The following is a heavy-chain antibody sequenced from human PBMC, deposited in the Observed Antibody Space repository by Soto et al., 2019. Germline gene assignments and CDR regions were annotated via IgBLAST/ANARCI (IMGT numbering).Heavy chain of an antibody. Sequence: QVQLQQWGAGLLKASETLSLTCAVVGDSLRGQSWNWIRQSPGKGLEWIGEIDQSGGTNYNPSLKSRAIISADTSTNQFALTLTSGTAADTAVDYCAREDSYGWSGESLDVWGQGTTVTVSS. CDR2: IDQSGGT. CDR1: GDSLRGQS. V-gene: IGHV4-34*01. CDR3: AREDSYGWSGESLDV. J-gene: IGHJ6*02. D-gene: IGHD6-19*01.